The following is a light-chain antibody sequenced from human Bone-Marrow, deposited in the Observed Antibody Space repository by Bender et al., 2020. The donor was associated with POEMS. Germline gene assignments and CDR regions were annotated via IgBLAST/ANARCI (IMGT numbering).Light chain of an antibody. CDR2: EDS. J-gene: IGLJ2*01. CDR1: ALAKKY. CDR3: QAWDTTTAH. Sequence: SYELTQPPSVSVSPGQTARITCSGDALAKKYAYWYQQKSGQAPVVVIPEDSKRLSEIPERFSGSNSGNTATLTISGTQAMDEADYYCQAWDTTTAHIGGGTKLTVL. V-gene: IGLV3-1*01.